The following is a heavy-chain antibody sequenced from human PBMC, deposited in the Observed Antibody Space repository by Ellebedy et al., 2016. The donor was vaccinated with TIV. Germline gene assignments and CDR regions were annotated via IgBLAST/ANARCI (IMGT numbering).Heavy chain of an antibody. D-gene: IGHD3-22*01. V-gene: IGHV4-4*07. Sequence: MPSETLSLTCTVSGGSISSYYWSWIRQPAGKGLEWIGRIYTSGSTNYNPSLKSRVTMSVDTSKNQFSLKLSSVTAADTAVYYCARDSNYYYDRSDDAFDIWGQGTMVTVSS. J-gene: IGHJ3*02. CDR3: ARDSNYYYDRSDDAFDI. CDR2: IYTSGST. CDR1: GGSISSYY.